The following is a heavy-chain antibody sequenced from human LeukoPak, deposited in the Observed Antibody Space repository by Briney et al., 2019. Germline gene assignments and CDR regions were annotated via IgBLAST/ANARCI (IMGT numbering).Heavy chain of an antibody. CDR3: ARVGGYYGSGSPYYYYYYMDV. V-gene: IGHV3-48*01. CDR1: GFTFSSYS. Sequence: GGSLRLSCAASGFTFSSYSMNWVRQAPGKGLEWVSYISSSSSTIYYADSVKGRFTISRDNAKNSLYLQMNSLRAEDTAVHYCARVGGYYGSGSPYYYYYYMDVWGKGTTVTVSS. D-gene: IGHD3-10*01. CDR2: ISSSSSTI. J-gene: IGHJ6*03.